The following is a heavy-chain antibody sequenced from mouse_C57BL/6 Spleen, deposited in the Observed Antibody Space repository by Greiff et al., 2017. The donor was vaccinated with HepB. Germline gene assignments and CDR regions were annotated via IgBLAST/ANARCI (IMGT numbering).Heavy chain of an antibody. Sequence: VQLQQSGAELVRPGASVKLSCTASGFNIKDDYMHWVKQRPEQGLEWIGWIDPENGDTEYASKFQGKATITADTSSNTAYLQLSSLTSEDTAVYYCTTNPKGYWYFDVWGTGTTVTVSS. CDR1: GFNIKDDY. CDR3: TTNPKGYWYFDV. CDR2: IDPENGDT. J-gene: IGHJ1*03. V-gene: IGHV14-4*01.